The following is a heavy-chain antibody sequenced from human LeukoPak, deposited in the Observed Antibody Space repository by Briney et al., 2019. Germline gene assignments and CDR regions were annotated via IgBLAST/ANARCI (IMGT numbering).Heavy chain of an antibody. CDR3: AKGRTVTTFFDY. CDR2: ISASGGTT. CDR1: GFSFSSHA. D-gene: IGHD4-17*01. Sequence: GGSLRRSCAASGFSFSSHAMSWVRQAPGKGLEWVSGISASGGTTFYADSVKGRFNISRDNSKNTLYLQMNSLRAEDTAVYYCAKGRTVTTFFDYWGQGTLVTVSS. V-gene: IGHV3-23*01. J-gene: IGHJ4*02.